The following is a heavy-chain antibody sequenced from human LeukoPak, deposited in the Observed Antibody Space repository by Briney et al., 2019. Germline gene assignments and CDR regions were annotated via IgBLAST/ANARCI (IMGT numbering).Heavy chain of an antibody. CDR2: IYYSGST. D-gene: IGHD3-10*01. CDR1: GGSISSGGYY. CDR3: ARLWSGEGHDYFDY. V-gene: IGHV4-31*03. J-gene: IGHJ4*02. Sequence: SETLSLTCTVSGGSISSGGYYWSWIRQHPGKGLEWIGYIYYSGSTYYNPSLKSRVTISVDTSKNQFSLKLSSVTAADTAVYYCARLWSGEGHDYFDYWGQGTLVTVSS.